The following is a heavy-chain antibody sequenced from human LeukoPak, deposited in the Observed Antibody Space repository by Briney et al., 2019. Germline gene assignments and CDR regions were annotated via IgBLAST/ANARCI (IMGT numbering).Heavy chain of an antibody. CDR2: ISDTGGRT. CDR3: AKRGVVIRVILVGFHKEAYYFDS. V-gene: IGHV3-23*01. Sequence: GGSLRLSCAASGFSFSSYAMTWVRQAPGKGLEWVAGISDTGGRTNYADSVKGRFTVSRDNPKNTLYLQMNSLRAEDTAVYFCAKRGVVIRVILVGFHKEAYYFDSWGQGALVTVSS. J-gene: IGHJ4*02. D-gene: IGHD3-22*01. CDR1: GFSFSSYA.